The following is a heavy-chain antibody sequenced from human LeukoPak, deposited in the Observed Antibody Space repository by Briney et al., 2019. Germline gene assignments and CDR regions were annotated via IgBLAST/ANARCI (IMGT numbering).Heavy chain of an antibody. Sequence: GGSLRLSCAASKFTFSTFSMSWVRQAPGKGLEWVSSISGSGGYTYYADSVKGRFTISRDNSKNSLSLQMNSLRAEDSAVYYCAKGTVAGRQRAPPKEWFDPWGQGTLVTVSS. CDR3: AKGTVAGRQRAPPKEWFDP. D-gene: IGHD6-6*01. V-gene: IGHV3-23*01. CDR2: ISGSGGYT. CDR1: KFTFSTFS. J-gene: IGHJ5*02.